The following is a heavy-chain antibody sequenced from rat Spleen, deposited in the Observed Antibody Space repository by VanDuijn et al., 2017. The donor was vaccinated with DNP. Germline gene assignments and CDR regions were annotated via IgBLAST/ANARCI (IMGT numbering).Heavy chain of an antibody. CDR2: ISSGGST. Sequence: QVQLKESGPGLVQPSQTLSLTCTVSGFSLASYTVSWVRQPPGKGLEWIAAISSGGSTYYNSALKSRLSISRDTSKSQVLLKMNRLQTADTAMYFWARGGEYYGFLHHYFDYWGQGVMVTVSS. CDR3: ARGGEYYGFLHHYFDY. D-gene: IGHD1-6*01. J-gene: IGHJ2*01. CDR1: GFSLASYT. V-gene: IGHV2-6*01.